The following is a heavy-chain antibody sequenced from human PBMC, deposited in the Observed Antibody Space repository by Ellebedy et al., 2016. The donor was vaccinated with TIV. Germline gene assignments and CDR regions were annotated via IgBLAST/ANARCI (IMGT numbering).Heavy chain of an antibody. D-gene: IGHD3-10*01. Sequence: GGSLRLXXAASGFTFSSYSMNWVRQAPGKGLEWVSYISSSSSTIYYADSVKGRFTISRDNAKNSLYLQMNGLRAEDTAVYYCARDGLLLWFGELLRPGPDAFDIWGQGTMVTVSS. CDR3: ARDGLLLWFGELLRPGPDAFDI. CDR1: GFTFSSYS. CDR2: ISSSSSTI. V-gene: IGHV3-48*04. J-gene: IGHJ3*02.